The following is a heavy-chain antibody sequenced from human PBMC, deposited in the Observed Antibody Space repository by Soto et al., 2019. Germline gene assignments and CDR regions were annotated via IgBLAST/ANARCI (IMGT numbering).Heavy chain of an antibody. CDR3: AREGTFPPPFFDI. CDR2: IIPIFGTA. D-gene: IGHD1-7*01. J-gene: IGHJ3*02. Sequence: SVKVSCKASGGTYSSYAISWVRQAPGQGLEWMGGIIPIFGTANYAQKFQGRVTITADKSTSTAYMELSSLRSEDTAVYYCAREGTFPPPFFDIWGQGTMVTVS. V-gene: IGHV1-69*06. CDR1: GGTYSSYA.